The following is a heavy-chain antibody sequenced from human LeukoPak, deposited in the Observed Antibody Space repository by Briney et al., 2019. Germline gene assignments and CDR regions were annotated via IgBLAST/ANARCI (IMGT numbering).Heavy chain of an antibody. J-gene: IGHJ3*02. CDR3: ARGQKYYDILTGYYTGAFDI. V-gene: IGHV1-46*01. Sequence: ASVKVSCKASGYTFTSYYIHWVRQAPGQGLEWMGVINPSGGRTTYAQKFQGRVTMTRNTSISTAYMELSSLRSEDTAVYYCARGQKYYDILTGYYTGAFDIWGQGTMVTVSS. CDR2: INPSGGRT. D-gene: IGHD3-9*01. CDR1: GYTFTSYY.